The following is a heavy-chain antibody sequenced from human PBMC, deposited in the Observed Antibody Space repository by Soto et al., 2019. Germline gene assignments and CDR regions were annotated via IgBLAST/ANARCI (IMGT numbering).Heavy chain of an antibody. V-gene: IGHV1-69*06. D-gene: IGHD6-19*01. Sequence: EASVKVSCKASGGTFSSYAISWVRQAPGQGLEWMGGIIPIFGTANYAQKFQGRVTITADKSTSTAYMELSSLRSEDTAVYHCARGLIAVAGGAFDIWGQGTMVTVSS. CDR3: ARGLIAVAGGAFDI. J-gene: IGHJ3*02. CDR2: IIPIFGTA. CDR1: GGTFSSYA.